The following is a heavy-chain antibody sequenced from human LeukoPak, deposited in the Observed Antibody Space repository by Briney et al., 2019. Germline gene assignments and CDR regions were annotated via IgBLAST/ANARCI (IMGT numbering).Heavy chain of an antibody. CDR3: ARVQWLEWGIEY. J-gene: IGHJ4*02. CDR2: IPYDGTNI. V-gene: IGHV3-30*04. D-gene: IGHD6-19*01. Sequence: PGGSLRLSCAASGFTFSSYAMHWVRQAPGKGLEWVALIPYDGTNIHYADSVKGRFTISRDNSKNTLYLQMNRLRAEDTAVYYCARVQWLEWGIEYGGQGTLVTVSS. CDR1: GFTFSSYA.